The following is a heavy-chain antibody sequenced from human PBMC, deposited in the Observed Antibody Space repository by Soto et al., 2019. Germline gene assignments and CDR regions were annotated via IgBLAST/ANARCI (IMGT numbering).Heavy chain of an antibody. V-gene: IGHV4-59*01. D-gene: IGHD6-13*01. J-gene: IGHJ4*02. CDR1: GGSISSNY. Sequence: SETLSLTCTVSGGSISSNYWTWIRQPPGKGLEWIGYVYNSGSTNYNPSLKSRVTISEDTSKSQFSLKVNSMTAADTAVYYCARYRRETVAGYTLDNWGQGILVTVSS. CDR2: VYNSGST. CDR3: ARYRRETVAGYTLDN.